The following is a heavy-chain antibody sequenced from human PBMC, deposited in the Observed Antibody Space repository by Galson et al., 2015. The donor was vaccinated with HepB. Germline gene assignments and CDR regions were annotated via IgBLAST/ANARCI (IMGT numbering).Heavy chain of an antibody. CDR3: ARGGQWPQFYYFDY. Sequence: SVKVSCKASGYSFSTYSINWVRQAPGQRLEWIGWVNAGNGDVKYPQKFQDRITLTRDTSATTAYMELSSLESEDTAVYYCARGGQWPQFYYFDYWGLGTLVTVSS. J-gene: IGHJ4*02. V-gene: IGHV1-3*01. CDR2: VNAGNGDV. CDR1: GYSFSTYS. D-gene: IGHD5-24*01.